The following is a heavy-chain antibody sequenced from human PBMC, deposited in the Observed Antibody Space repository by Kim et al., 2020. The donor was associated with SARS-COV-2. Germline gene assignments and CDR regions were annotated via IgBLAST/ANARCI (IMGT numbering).Heavy chain of an antibody. D-gene: IGHD3-10*01. Sequence: ADSVKGRFTISRDNSKNTLFLQMNSLRAEDTAVYYCARTRGSGSYWVDYWGQGTLVTVSS. CDR3: ARTRGSGSYWVDY. V-gene: IGHV3-30*01. J-gene: IGHJ4*02.